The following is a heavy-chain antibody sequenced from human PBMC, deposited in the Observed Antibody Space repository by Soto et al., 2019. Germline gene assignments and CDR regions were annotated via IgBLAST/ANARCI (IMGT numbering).Heavy chain of an antibody. CDR1: GVPFSSYA. V-gene: IGHV1-69*13. D-gene: IGHD6-19*01. Sequence: ASVKVSCKASGVPFSSYAINWVRQAPGQGLEWMGGIIPIFGTANYAQRFQGRVTITADESTSTAYMELSSLTSEDTAMYYCARGSHSPGIAVAGYYFWGQGTLVTVSS. CDR2: IIPIFGTA. J-gene: IGHJ4*02. CDR3: ARGSHSPGIAVAGYYF.